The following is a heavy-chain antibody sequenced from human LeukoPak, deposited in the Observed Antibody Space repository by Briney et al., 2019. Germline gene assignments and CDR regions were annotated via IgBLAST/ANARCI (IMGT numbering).Heavy chain of an antibody. CDR2: IYTSGST. CDR1: GGSISSGSYY. J-gene: IGHJ6*03. V-gene: IGHV4-61*02. Sequence: PSQTLSLTCTVSGGSISSGSYYWSWLRQPAGKGLEWIGRIYTSGSTNYNPSLKSRVTISVDTSKNQFSLKLSSVTAADTAVYYCARGARGYCSSTSCYGNYYYYYMDVWGKGTTVTVSS. CDR3: ARGARGYCSSTSCYGNYYYYYMDV. D-gene: IGHD2-2*01.